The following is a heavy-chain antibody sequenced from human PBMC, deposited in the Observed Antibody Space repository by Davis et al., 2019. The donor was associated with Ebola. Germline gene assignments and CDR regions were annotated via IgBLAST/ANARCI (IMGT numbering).Heavy chain of an antibody. CDR2: INPSGGST. D-gene: IGHD3-10*01. V-gene: IGHV1-46*01. CDR3: ARERVRGVIRDYYCYGMDV. CDR1: GYTFTSYY. Sequence: AASVKVSCKASGYTFTSYYMHWVRQAPGQGLEWMGIINPSGGSTSYAQKFQGRVTMTRDTSTSTVYMELSSLRSEDTAVYYCARERVRGVIRDYYCYGMDVWGKGTTVTVSS. J-gene: IGHJ6*04.